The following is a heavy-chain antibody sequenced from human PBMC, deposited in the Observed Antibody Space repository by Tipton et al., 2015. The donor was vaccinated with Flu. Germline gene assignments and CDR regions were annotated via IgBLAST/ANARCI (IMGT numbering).Heavy chain of an antibody. CDR3: VKRSDYSRYTGDI. CDR2: IYPGDSDT. CDR1: GYRFSTIW. D-gene: IGHD3-16*02. V-gene: IGHV5-51*03. Sequence: VQLVQSGAEVKKPGESLKISCKGSGYRFSTIWIGWVCQMPGKGLEWVGIIYPGDSDTKYSPTFQGQVIISADTSINTAYLQWSSLTASDTAIYYCVKRSDYSRYTGDIWGQGTVVTVSS. J-gene: IGHJ3*02.